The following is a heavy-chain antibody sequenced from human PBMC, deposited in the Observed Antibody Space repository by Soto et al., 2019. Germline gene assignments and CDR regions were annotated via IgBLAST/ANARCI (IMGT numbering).Heavy chain of an antibody. D-gene: IGHD6-6*01. Sequence: QVQLVQSGAEVKKPGASVKVSCKASGYTFTSYYMHWVLQAPGQGLEWMGIINPSGGSTSYAKKFQGRVTMTRGTSTSTVYMELSSLRSEDTAVYYCAREALSEIAANFDYWGQGTLVTVSS. J-gene: IGHJ4*02. V-gene: IGHV1-46*03. CDR2: INPSGGST. CDR3: AREALSEIAANFDY. CDR1: GYTFTSYY.